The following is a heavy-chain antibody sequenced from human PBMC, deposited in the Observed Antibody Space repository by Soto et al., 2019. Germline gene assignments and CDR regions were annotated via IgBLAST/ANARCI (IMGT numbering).Heavy chain of an antibody. D-gene: IGHD2-8*02. CDR1: GFTFSSYA. V-gene: IGHV3-23*01. CDR3: GKGAPRFPTGYCSP. J-gene: IGHJ5*02. CDR2: ISSSGGST. Sequence: PGGSLRLSCAASGFTFSSYAMLWVRQAPGKGLEWVSAISSSGGSTYYADSVKGRFTISRDNSKNTLYLQMNSLRADATAVHYWGKGAPRFPTGYCSPWGKETWFTFSS.